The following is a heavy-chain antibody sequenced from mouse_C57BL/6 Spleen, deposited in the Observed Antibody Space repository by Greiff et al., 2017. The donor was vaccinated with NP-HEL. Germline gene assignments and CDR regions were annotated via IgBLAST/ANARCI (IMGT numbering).Heavy chain of an antibody. CDR1: GFTFSSYA. Sequence: EVKLVESGGGLVKPGGSLKLSCAASGFTFSSYAMSWVRQTPEKRLEWVATISDGGSYTYYPDNVKGRFTISRDNAKNNLYLQMSHLKSEDTAMYYCARVGESYYAMDYWGQGTSVTVSS. D-gene: IGHD2-13*01. CDR2: ISDGGSYT. CDR3: ARVGESYYAMDY. J-gene: IGHJ4*01. V-gene: IGHV5-4*03.